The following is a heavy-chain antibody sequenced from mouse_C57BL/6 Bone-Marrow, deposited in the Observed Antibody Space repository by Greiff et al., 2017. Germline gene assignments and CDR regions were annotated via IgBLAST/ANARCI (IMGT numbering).Heavy chain of an antibody. CDR1: GYTFTGYW. V-gene: IGHV1-9*01. Sequence: VMLVESGAELMKPGASVKLSCKATGYTFTGYWIEWVKQRPGHGLEWIGEILPGSGSTNYNEKFKGKATFTADTSSNTAYMQLSSLTTEDSAIYDCARTNYYGSSYPHWYFDVWGTGTTVTVSS. CDR3: ARTNYYGSSYPHWYFDV. D-gene: IGHD1-1*01. J-gene: IGHJ1*03. CDR2: ILPGSGST.